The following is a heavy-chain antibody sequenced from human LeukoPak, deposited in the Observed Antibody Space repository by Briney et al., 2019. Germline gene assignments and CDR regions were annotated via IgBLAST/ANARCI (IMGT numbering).Heavy chain of an antibody. J-gene: IGHJ5*02. Sequence: SGTLSLSCTVSGGSISSGDYYWSWIRQPPGKGLEWIGYSYYGGSTYYNPSLKSRVTISVDPSMNQFALQLSCVTAANTAVYYWARGRGVVVPAAISWFDPWGQGTLVTVSS. CDR2: SYYGGST. CDR3: ARGRGVVVPAAISWFDP. D-gene: IGHD2-2*01. CDR1: GGSISSGDYY. V-gene: IGHV4-30-4*01.